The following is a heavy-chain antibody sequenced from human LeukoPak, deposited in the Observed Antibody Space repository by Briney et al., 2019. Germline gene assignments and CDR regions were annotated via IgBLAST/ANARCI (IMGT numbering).Heavy chain of an antibody. V-gene: IGHV1-18*01. CDR3: ARDTSKYCSSTSCYGGY. Sequence: ASVKVSCKASGYTFTSYGIRWVRQAPGQGLEWVAWISAYNGNTNYAQKLQGRVTMTTDTSTSTAYMELRSLRSDDTAVYYCARDTSKYCSSTSCYGGYWGQGTLVTVSS. CDR2: ISAYNGNT. J-gene: IGHJ4*02. D-gene: IGHD2-2*01. CDR1: GYTFTSYG.